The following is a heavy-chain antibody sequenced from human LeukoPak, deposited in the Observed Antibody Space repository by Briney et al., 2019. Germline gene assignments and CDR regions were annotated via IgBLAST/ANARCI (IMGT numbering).Heavy chain of an antibody. CDR3: ARDRRLYYDSSSLEY. V-gene: IGHV3-21*01. CDR2: ISSSSSYI. Sequence: PGGSLRLSCAASGFTFSSYSMNWVRQAPGKGLEWVSSISSSSSYIYYADSVKGRFTISRDNAKNSLYLQMNSLRAEDTAVYYCARDRRLYYDSSSLEYWGQGTLVTVSS. CDR1: GFTFSSYS. J-gene: IGHJ4*02. D-gene: IGHD3-22*01.